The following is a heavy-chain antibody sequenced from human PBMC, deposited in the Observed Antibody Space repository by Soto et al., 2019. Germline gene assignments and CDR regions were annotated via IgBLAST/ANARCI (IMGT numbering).Heavy chain of an antibody. J-gene: IGHJ4*02. CDR2: IYWDDDK. CDR3: AHRGTYDFWSWDY. D-gene: IGHD3-3*01. Sequence: QITLKESGPTLVKPTQSLTLTCTFSGFSLNTSGVGVGWIRQPPGKALEWLALIYWDDDKRYSPYLKSSLTITKDTSRNQVVLTMTNVDPVDTATYYCAHRGTYDFWSWDYWGQGTPVTVSS. V-gene: IGHV2-5*02. CDR1: GFSLNTSGVG.